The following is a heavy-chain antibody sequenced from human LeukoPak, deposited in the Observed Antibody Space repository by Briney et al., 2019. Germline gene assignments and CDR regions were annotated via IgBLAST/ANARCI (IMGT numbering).Heavy chain of an antibody. CDR1: GGSISSSTYY. V-gene: IGHV4-39*07. Sequence: SETLSLTCTVSGGSISSSTYYWGWIRQPPGKGLEWIGSIYYSGSTYCNPSLKSRVTISVDTSKNQFSLKLSSVTAADTAVYYCARESILYCSSTSCSRGIDYWGQGTLVTVSS. J-gene: IGHJ4*02. CDR2: IYYSGST. CDR3: ARESILYCSSTSCSRGIDY. D-gene: IGHD2-2*01.